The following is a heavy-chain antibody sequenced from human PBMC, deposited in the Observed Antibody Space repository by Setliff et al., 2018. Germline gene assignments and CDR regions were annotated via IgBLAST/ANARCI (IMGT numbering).Heavy chain of an antibody. V-gene: IGHV1-2*02. CDR2: MNPSSGAT. J-gene: IGHJ3*02. Sequence: ASVKVSCKASGYTFTSYDINWVRQATGQGLEWMGWMNPSSGATIYAQKFQGRVTMTSDTSISTAYMELGRLRSDDTAVYFCARDGGGDSDAFDIWGQGTMVTVSS. CDR1: GYTFTSYD. CDR3: ARDGGGDSDAFDI. D-gene: IGHD3-16*01.